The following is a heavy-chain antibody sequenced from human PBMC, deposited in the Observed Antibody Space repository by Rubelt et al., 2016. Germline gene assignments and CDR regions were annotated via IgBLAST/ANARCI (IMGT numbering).Heavy chain of an antibody. CDR3: ARSFKVVPAAMFFQN. D-gene: IGHD2-2*01. J-gene: IGHJ1*01. V-gene: IGHV4-39*07. Sequence: GSTYYNPSLKSRVTISVDTSKNQFSLKLSSVTAADTALYYCARSFKVVPAAMFFQNWGQGTLVTVSS. CDR2: GST.